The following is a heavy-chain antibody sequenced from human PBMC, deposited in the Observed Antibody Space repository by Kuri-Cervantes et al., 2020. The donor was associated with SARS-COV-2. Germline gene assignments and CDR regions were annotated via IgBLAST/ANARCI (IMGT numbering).Heavy chain of an antibody. Sequence: ESLKISCAVSGYSISSGYYWGWIRQPPGKGLEWIGEINHSGSTNYNPSLKSRVTISVDTSKNQFPLKLSSVTAADTAVYYCARGRIRPFDYWGQGTLVTVSS. CDR1: GYSISSGYY. CDR3: ARGRIRPFDY. CDR2: INHSGST. V-gene: IGHV4-38-2*01. J-gene: IGHJ4*02.